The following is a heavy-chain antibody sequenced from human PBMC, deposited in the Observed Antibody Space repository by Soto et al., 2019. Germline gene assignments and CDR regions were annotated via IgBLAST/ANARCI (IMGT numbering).Heavy chain of an antibody. Sequence: QVQLVQSGAEVKKPGSSVKVSCKVSGGTFSNYAIDWVRLAPGHGLEWMGGIVPIFGTTYYTQKFQGRATMFADDSTTTAYLEMSSLRSEDTAIYYCARVEAVAGLYNYHGLDVWGQGTAVTVSS. CDR3: ARVEAVAGLYNYHGLDV. J-gene: IGHJ6*02. CDR2: IVPIFGTT. CDR1: GGTFSNYA. V-gene: IGHV1-69*12. D-gene: IGHD6-19*01.